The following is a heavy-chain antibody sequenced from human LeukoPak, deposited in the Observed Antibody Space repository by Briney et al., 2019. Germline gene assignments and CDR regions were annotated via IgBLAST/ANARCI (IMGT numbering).Heavy chain of an antibody. CDR3: ARVGIAVAGPPSWGYFDY. J-gene: IGHJ4*02. CDR2: IIPIFGTA. V-gene: IGHV1-69*06. CDR1: GGTFSSYA. D-gene: IGHD6-19*01. Sequence: SVKVSCKASGGTFSSYAISWVRQAPGQGLEWMGGIIPIFGTANYAQKFQGRVTITADKSTSTAYMELSSLRSEDTAVYYCARVGIAVAGPPSWGYFDYWGQGTLVTVSS.